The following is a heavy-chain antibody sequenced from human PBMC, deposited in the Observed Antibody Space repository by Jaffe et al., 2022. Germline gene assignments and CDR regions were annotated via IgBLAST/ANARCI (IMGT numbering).Heavy chain of an antibody. CDR3: ARGGGSFDY. CDR2: IYYSGNT. D-gene: IGHD3-16*01. CDR1: GGSISNYY. V-gene: IGHV4-59*01. Sequence: QVQLQESGPGLVKPSETLSLTCTVSGGSISNYYWSWIRQTPGKGLEWIGFIYYSGNTNYNPSLKSRVTISVDTSKNQFSLKLSSVTAADTAVYYCARGGGSFDYWGQGTLVTVSS. J-gene: IGHJ4*02.